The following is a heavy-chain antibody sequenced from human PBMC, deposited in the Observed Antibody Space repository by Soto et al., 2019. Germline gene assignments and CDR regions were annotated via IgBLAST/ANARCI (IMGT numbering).Heavy chain of an antibody. Sequence: ASVKVSCKVSGYTLTELSMHWVRQAPGKGLEWMGGFDPEDGETIYAQKFQGRVTMTEDTSTDTAYMELSSLRSEDTAVYYCATERSRLWFGELLSDKTNDYWGQGTLVTVSS. CDR2: FDPEDGET. CDR1: GYTLTELS. V-gene: IGHV1-24*01. D-gene: IGHD3-10*01. J-gene: IGHJ4*02. CDR3: ATERSRLWFGELLSDKTNDY.